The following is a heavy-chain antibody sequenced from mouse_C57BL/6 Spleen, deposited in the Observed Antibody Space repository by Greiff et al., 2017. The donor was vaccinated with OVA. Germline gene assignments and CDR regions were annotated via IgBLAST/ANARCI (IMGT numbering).Heavy chain of an antibody. CDR1: GFTFSSYT. V-gene: IGHV5-9*01. CDR3: SKFYDSNYVSYFDY. D-gene: IGHD2-5*01. CDR2: ISGGGGNT. Sequence: EVQLQESGGGLVKPGGSLKLSCAASGFTFSSYTMSWVRQTPEKRLEWVATISGGGGNTYYPDSVKGRFTISRDNAKNTLYLQMSSLRSEDTALYYGSKFYDSNYVSYFDYWGQGTTLTVSS. J-gene: IGHJ2*01.